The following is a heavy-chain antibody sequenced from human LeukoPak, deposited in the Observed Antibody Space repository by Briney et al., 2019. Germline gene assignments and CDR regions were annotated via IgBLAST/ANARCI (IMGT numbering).Heavy chain of an antibody. D-gene: IGHD4-11*01. V-gene: IGHV1-24*01. CDR1: GYTLTELS. J-gene: IGHJ3*02. Sequence: ASVKVSCKVSGYTLTELSMHWVRQAPGKGLEWMGGFDPEDGETIYAQKFQGRVTITADKSTSTAYMELSSLRSEDTAVYYCARETTPNAFDIWGQGTMVTVSS. CDR3: ARETTPNAFDI. CDR2: FDPEDGET.